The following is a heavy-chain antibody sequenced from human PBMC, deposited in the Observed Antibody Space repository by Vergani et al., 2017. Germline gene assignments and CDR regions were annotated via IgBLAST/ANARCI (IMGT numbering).Heavy chain of an antibody. CDR2: ISTDASTT. CDR3: AREPLRTYDSSAYYFHDALDI. J-gene: IGHJ3*02. D-gene: IGHD3-22*01. Sequence: EVQLVESGGGLVQPGGSLRLSCVGSGFTFSTYSMNWVRQAPGEGLEWVSYISTDASTTYYGDSVKGRFTISRDNAKNSLYLQMNSLRAEDTAVYFCAREPLRTYDSSAYYFHDALDIWGQGTMVTVSS. V-gene: IGHV3-48*01. CDR1: GFTFSTYS.